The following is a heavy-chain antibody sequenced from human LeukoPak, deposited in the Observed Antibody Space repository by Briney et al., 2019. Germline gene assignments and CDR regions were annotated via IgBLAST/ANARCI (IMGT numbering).Heavy chain of an antibody. V-gene: IGHV3-7*01. J-gene: IGHJ6*03. Sequence: GGSLRLSCAASGFTFSSYAMSWVRQAPGKGLEWVANIKQDGSEKYYVDSVKGRLTISRDNAKNSLYLQMNSLRAEDTAVYYCARVGGMRTGTTYYYYMDVWGKGTTVTVSS. CDR3: ARVGGMRTGTTYYYYMDV. CDR2: IKQDGSEK. CDR1: GFTFSSYA. D-gene: IGHD1-7*01.